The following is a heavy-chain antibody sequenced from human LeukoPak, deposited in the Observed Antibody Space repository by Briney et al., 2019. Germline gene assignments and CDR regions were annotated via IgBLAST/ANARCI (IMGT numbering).Heavy chain of an antibody. CDR2: IYPGYYDT. D-gene: IGHD3-10*01. CDR3: ARLRYGSGSFDY. Sequence: GESLKISCKGSGYSFTSYWIGWVRQTPGKGLEWMGIIYPGYYDTRYSPSFQGQVTISADKSLSTAYLQWSSLKASDTAMYYCARLRYGSGSFDYWGQGTLVTVSS. V-gene: IGHV5-51*01. CDR1: GYSFTSYW. J-gene: IGHJ4*02.